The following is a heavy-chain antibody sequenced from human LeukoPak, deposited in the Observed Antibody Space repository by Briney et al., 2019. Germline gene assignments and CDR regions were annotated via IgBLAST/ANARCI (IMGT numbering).Heavy chain of an antibody. J-gene: IGHJ4*02. Sequence: GGSLRLSCAASGFTFSSYSMNWVRQAPGKGLEWVSSISSSSSYIYYADSVEGRFTISRDNAKNSLYLQMNSLRAEDTAVYYCARGIVGDPLGYWGQGTLVTVSS. V-gene: IGHV3-21*01. D-gene: IGHD1-26*01. CDR1: GFTFSSYS. CDR2: ISSSSSYI. CDR3: ARGIVGDPLGY.